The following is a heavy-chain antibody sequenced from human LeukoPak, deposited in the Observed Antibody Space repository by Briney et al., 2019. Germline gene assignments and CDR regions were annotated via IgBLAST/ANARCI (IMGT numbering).Heavy chain of an antibody. CDR3: ARPTSVTTNDFDY. CDR1: GFRFTSYW. V-gene: IGHV5-51*01. Sequence: GEPLKISCHGSGFRFTSYWIGWVGKGPGKGLEWNGIIYAGDIDTRYSPAVQGQVTISADKSISTAYLQWSSLKASDTAMYYCARPTSVTTNDFDYWGQGTLVTVSS. J-gene: IGHJ4*02. D-gene: IGHD4-11*01. CDR2: IYAGDIDT.